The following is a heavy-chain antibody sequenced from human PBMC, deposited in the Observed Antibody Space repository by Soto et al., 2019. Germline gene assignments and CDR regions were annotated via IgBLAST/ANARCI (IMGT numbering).Heavy chain of an antibody. J-gene: IGHJ6*02. Sequence: PGGSLRLSCAASGFTVSSNYMSWVRQAPGKGLEWVSVIYSGGSTYYADSVKGRFTISRDNSKNTLYLQMNSLRAEDTAVYYCARPSHYYYYGMDVWGQGTTVTVSS. CDR2: IYSGGST. CDR1: GFTVSSNY. V-gene: IGHV3-53*01. CDR3: ARPSHYYYYGMDV.